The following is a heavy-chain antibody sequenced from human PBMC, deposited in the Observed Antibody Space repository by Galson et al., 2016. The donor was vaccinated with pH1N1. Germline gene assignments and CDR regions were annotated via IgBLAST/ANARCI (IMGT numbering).Heavy chain of an antibody. D-gene: IGHD3-22*01. V-gene: IGHV3-30*02. J-gene: IGHJ4*02. CDR2: VRYDGSNK. CDR1: GFTFSSYG. Sequence: SLRLSCAASGFTFSSYGMHWVRQAPGKELEWVTFVRYDGSNKYYADSVKGQFTISRDISKNTLYLQMNSLRAEDTAVYYCAKDFYDSSGWGYFDYWGQGTLVTVSS. CDR3: AKDFYDSSGWGYFDY.